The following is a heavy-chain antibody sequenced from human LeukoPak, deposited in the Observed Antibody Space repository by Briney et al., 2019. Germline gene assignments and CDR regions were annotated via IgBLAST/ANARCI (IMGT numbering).Heavy chain of an antibody. CDR2: VTGSTSNT. CDR3: AKDRSSSTSCSNY. CDR1: GFTFSSYS. Sequence: PGGSLRLSCAASGFTFSSYSMNWVRQAPGKGLEWVSAVTGSTSNTFYADSVKGRFTISRDNSKNMLYLEMNSLRVEDTAIYYCAKDRSSSTSCSNYWGRGTLVTVSS. V-gene: IGHV3-23*01. D-gene: IGHD2-2*01. J-gene: IGHJ4*02.